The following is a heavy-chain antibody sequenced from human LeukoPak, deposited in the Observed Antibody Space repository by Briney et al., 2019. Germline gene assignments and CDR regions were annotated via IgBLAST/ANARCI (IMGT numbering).Heavy chain of an antibody. CDR2: IYYSGST. V-gene: IGHV4-59*12. Sequence: SETLSLTCTVSGGSISSYYWSWIRQPPGKGLEWIGYIYYSGSTNYNPSLKSRVTISVDTSKNQFSLKLSSVTAADTAVYYCARDSYYVFWGFYSPVVFNIGGKGQMVTVSS. CDR1: GGSISSYY. J-gene: IGHJ3*02. CDR3: ARDSYYVFWGFYSPVVFNI. D-gene: IGHD3-3*01.